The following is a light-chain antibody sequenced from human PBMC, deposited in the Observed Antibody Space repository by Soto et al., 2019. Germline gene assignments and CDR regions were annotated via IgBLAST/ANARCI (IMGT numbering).Light chain of an antibody. CDR2: GDS. CDR3: QSYHSSLIVYRV. CDR1: SSNIGAGDD. V-gene: IGLV1-40*01. J-gene: IGLJ3*02. Sequence: QSVLTQPPSVSGAPGQRVTISCTGSSSNIGAGDDVHWYQQLPRTAPKLLIYGDSNRPSEVPDRFSGSKSGTSASLAITGLQAEDEADYYYQSYHSSLIVYRVFGGGTNLTVL.